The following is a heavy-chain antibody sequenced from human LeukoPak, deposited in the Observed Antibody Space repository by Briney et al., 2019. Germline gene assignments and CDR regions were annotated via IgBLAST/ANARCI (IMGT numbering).Heavy chain of an antibody. Sequence: SETLSLTCAVYGGSFSGYYWSWIRQPPGKGLEWIGEINHSESTNYNPSLKSRVTISVDTSKNQFSLKLSSVTAADTAVYYCTRGPKSKRLLWFGEKTYYFDYWGQGTLVTVSS. CDR3: TRGPKSKRLLWFGEKTYYFDY. J-gene: IGHJ4*02. D-gene: IGHD3-10*01. CDR2: INHSEST. CDR1: GGSFSGYY. V-gene: IGHV4-34*01.